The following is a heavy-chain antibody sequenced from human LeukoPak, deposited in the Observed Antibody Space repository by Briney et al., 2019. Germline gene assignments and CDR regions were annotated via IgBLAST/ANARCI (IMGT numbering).Heavy chain of an antibody. J-gene: IGHJ5*02. Sequence: SETLSLTCTVSGPTISSFYWSWLRQPTGRGLEWIGSIQTSGSDNYNLSLKSRVTMSVDTSKNQFSLKLTSVTAADAAVYYCAGEGPVAGPWGQGTLVTV. CDR3: AGEGPVAGP. CDR2: IQTSGSD. V-gene: IGHV4-4*07. D-gene: IGHD6-13*01. CDR1: GPTISSFY.